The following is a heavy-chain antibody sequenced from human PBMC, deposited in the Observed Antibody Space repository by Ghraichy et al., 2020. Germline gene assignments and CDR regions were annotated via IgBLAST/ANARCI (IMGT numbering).Heavy chain of an antibody. D-gene: IGHD2-2*01. J-gene: IGHJ6*02. Sequence: ASVKVSCKTSGYSFTSYGLSWVRQAPGQGLEWMGWITANNANRNYAQKFQGRLTMTTDTSTRTAYMELRSLRSDDTAVYYYARDRRPDVVIPTAPLYFYYYGMDVWGQGTTVTVSS. CDR2: ITANNANR. V-gene: IGHV1-18*04. CDR1: GYSFTSYG. CDR3: ARDRRPDVVIPTAPLYFYYYGMDV.